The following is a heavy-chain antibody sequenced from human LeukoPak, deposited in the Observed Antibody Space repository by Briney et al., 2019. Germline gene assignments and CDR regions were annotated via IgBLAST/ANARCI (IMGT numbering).Heavy chain of an antibody. D-gene: IGHD1-26*01. CDR2: IKQDGSEK. CDR1: GFTFSSYW. Sequence: GGSLRLSCAASGFTFSSYWMSWVRQAPGKGLEWVANIKQDGSEKYYVDSVKGRFTISRDNAKNSLYLQMNSLRAEDTALYYCARDYFGSPSALDYWGQGTLVTVSS. J-gene: IGHJ4*02. CDR3: ARDYFGSPSALDY. V-gene: IGHV3-7*03.